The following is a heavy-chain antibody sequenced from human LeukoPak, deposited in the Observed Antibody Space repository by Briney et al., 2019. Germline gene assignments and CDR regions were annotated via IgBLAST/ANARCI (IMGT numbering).Heavy chain of an antibody. J-gene: IGHJ6*02. Sequence: GASVKVSCKASGYTFTSYAISWVRQAPGQGLEWMGWISGYNGNTNYAQKLQGRVTMTTGTSTTTAYMELRSLRSDDTAVYYCARDVSPENSACDWAIYYYYTMDVWGQGTTVTVSS. CDR2: ISGYNGNT. CDR1: GYTFTSYA. CDR3: ARDVSPENSACDWAIYYYYTMDV. V-gene: IGHV1-18*01. D-gene: IGHD5-12*01.